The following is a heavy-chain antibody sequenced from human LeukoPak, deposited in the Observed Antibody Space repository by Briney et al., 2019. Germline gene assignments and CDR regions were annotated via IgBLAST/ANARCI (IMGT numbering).Heavy chain of an antibody. D-gene: IGHD5-18*01. J-gene: IGHJ6*02. CDR2: INPNSGGT. Sequence: GASVKVSCKASGYTFTCYYMHWVRQAPGQGLEWMGRINPNSGGTNYAQKFQGRVTMTRDTSISTAYMELSRLRSDDTAVYYCARDKGGVDTAMATYYYYYYGMDVWGQGTTVTVSS. CDR3: ARDKGGVDTAMATYYYYYYGMDV. CDR1: GYTFTCYY. V-gene: IGHV1-2*06.